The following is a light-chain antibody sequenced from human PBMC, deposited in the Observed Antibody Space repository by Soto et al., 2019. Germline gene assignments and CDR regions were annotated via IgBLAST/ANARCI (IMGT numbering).Light chain of an antibody. CDR1: SSDVGGYNY. CDR2: DVS. CDR3: CSYAGSYTFVV. V-gene: IGLV2-11*01. Sequence: QSALTQPRSVSGSPGQSVTLSCTGTSSDVGGYNYVSWYQQHPGKAPKLMIYDVSKRPSGVPDRFSGSKSGNTASLTISGRQAEDEADYYCCSYAGSYTFVVFGGGTKLTVL. J-gene: IGLJ2*01.